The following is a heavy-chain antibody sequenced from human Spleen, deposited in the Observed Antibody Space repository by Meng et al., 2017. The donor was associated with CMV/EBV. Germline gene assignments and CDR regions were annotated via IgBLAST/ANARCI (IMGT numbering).Heavy chain of an antibody. CDR2: ISYDGSNK. V-gene: IGHV3-30*19. CDR3: ARDMGVGVGATTAY. D-gene: IGHD1-26*01. Sequence: QVQLVGSGEGLVRPGGSLRRACAAVGCPLVGYGMHWVRQAPGKGLEWVAVISYDGSNKYYADSVKGRFTISRDNSKNTLYLQMNSLRAEDTAVYYCARDMGVGVGATTAYWGQGTLVTVSS. CDR1: GCPLVGYG. J-gene: IGHJ4*02.